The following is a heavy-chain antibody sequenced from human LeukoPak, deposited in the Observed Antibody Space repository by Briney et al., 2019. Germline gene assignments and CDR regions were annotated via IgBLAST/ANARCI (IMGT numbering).Heavy chain of an antibody. D-gene: IGHD5-12*01. J-gene: IGHJ4*02. CDR1: GGSISSSSYY. V-gene: IGHV4-39*01. CDR3: TRVATYELDY. Sequence: SETLSLTCTVSGGSISSSSYYWGWIRQPPGKGLEWIGSIYYSGSTYYNPSLKSRVTISVDTSKNQFSLKLSSVTAADTAVYYCTRVATYELDYWGQGALVTASS. CDR2: IYYSGST.